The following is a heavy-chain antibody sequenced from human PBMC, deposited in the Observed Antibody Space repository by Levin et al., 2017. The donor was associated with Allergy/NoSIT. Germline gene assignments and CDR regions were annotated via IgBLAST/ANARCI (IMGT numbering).Heavy chain of an antibody. J-gene: IGHJ3*02. CDR3: ARGPRVLRYFDWLLLQAFDI. CDR2: INHSGST. Sequence: PSETLSLTCAVYGGSFSGYYWSWIRQPPGKGLEWIGEINHSGSTNYNPSLKSRVTISVDTSKNQFSLKLSSVTAADTAVYYCARGPRVLRYFDWLLLQAFDIWGQGTMVTVSS. CDR1: GGSFSGYY. V-gene: IGHV4-34*01. D-gene: IGHD3-9*01.